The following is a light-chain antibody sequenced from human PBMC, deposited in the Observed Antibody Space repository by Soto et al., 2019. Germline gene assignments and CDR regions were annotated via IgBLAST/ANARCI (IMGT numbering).Light chain of an antibody. CDR1: QSLLHSHGYTY. J-gene: IGKJ4*02. CDR3: MQALQFPLT. CDR2: IGS. Sequence: DIVMTQSPVSLPVTPGEPASISCRSSQSLLHSHGYTYLDWYLQKPGQSPQLLIYIGSTRASGVPERFSGSGSDTDFTLKVSRVDAEDVWVYSCMQALQFPLTFGGGTKVEIK. V-gene: IGKV2-28*01.